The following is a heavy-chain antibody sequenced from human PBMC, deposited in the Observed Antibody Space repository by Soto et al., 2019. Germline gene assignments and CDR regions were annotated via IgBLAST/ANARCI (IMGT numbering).Heavy chain of an antibody. Sequence: ASVKVSCKASGYTFTSYDINWVRQAPGQGLEWMGWISAYNGNTNYAQKLQGRVTMTTDTSTSTAYMELRSLRSADTAVYYCARDAAVGLFDYWGQGTLVTVSS. CDR2: ISAYNGNT. J-gene: IGHJ4*02. CDR1: GYTFTSYD. CDR3: ARDAAVGLFDY. V-gene: IGHV1-18*01. D-gene: IGHD1-26*01.